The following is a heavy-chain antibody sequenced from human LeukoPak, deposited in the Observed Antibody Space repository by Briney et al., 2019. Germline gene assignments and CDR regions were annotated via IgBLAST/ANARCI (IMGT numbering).Heavy chain of an antibody. J-gene: IGHJ6*04. V-gene: IGHV1-69*06. CDR3: ARLVVVPAPSKYGMDV. Sequence: SVKVSFEASGGTFSIYAISWVRQAPGQGLEWMGGIIPIFGTANYAQKFQGRVTITADKSTSTAYMELSSLRSEDTAVYYCARLVVVPAPSKYGMDVWGKGTTVTVSS. CDR1: GGTFSIYA. CDR2: IIPIFGTA. D-gene: IGHD2-2*01.